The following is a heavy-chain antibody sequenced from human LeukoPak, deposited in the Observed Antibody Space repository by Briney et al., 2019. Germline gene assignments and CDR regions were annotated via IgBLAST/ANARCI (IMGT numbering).Heavy chain of an antibody. Sequence: PSETLSLTCTVSGGSINNYYWSWIRQPPGKGLEWIGYIYYSGSTNYKPSLKSRVTISLGTSKNQFSLKLSSVTAADTAVYFCARETTGAGTARPFDYWGQGTLVTVSS. V-gene: IGHV4-59*12. CDR2: IYYSGST. CDR3: ARETTGAGTARPFDY. CDR1: GGSINNYY. D-gene: IGHD6-13*01. J-gene: IGHJ4*02.